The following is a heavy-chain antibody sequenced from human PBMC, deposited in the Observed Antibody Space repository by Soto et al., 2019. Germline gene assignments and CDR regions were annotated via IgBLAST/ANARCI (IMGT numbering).Heavy chain of an antibody. J-gene: IGHJ4*02. CDR3: ARGGDDYLDY. Sequence: PSETLSLTCAVSGGSISSGGYSWSWMRQPPGKALEWIGYMYPTGSTYYNPSLKSRVTISIDRSKKQFSLKLSSVTAADTAVYYCARGGDDYLDYWGQGTLVTVSS. CDR1: GGSISSGGYS. V-gene: IGHV4-30-2*01. D-gene: IGHD4-17*01. CDR2: MYPTGST.